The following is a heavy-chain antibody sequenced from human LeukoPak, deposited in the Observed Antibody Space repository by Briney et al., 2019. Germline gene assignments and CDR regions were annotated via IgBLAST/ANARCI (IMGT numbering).Heavy chain of an antibody. V-gene: IGHV1-69*01. CDR1: GGTFSSYA. CDR3: ARDRSSIAAAHDAFDI. CDR2: IIPIFGTA. J-gene: IGHJ3*02. Sequence: ASVKVSCKASGGTFSSYAISWVCQAPGQGLEWMGGIIPIFGTANYAQKFQGRVTITADESTSTAYMELSSLRSEDTAVYYCARDRSSIAAAHDAFDIWGQGTMVTVSS. D-gene: IGHD6-6*01.